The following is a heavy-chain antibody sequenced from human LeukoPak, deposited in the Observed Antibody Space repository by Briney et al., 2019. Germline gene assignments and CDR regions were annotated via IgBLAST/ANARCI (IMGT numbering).Heavy chain of an antibody. CDR1: GGSISSYY. V-gene: IGHV4-4*07. Sequence: SETLSLTCTVSGGSISSYYWSWIRQPAGKGLEWIGRIYTSGSTNYNPSLKSRVTMSVDTSKNQFSLKLSSVTAADTAVYYCARVIVQPDRPFFDIWGQGTMVTISS. CDR2: IYTSGST. CDR3: ARVIVQPDRPFFDI. J-gene: IGHJ3*02. D-gene: IGHD2-15*01.